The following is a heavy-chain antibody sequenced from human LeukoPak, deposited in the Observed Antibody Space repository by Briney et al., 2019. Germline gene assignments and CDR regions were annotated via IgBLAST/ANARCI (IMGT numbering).Heavy chain of an antibody. CDR1: GLTSRTYA. J-gene: IGHJ3*02. V-gene: IGHV3-23*01. D-gene: IGHD3-16*01. Sequence: GGSLRLSCAASGLTSRTYAMAWVRQAPGKGLEWVSGISVSGGTTYYADSVEGRFTISRDNSKNMLYLQMNSLRAEDTAVYYCARHEGIMITFGGAYPNAFDIWGQGTMVTVSS. CDR3: ARHEGIMITFGGAYPNAFDI. CDR2: ISVSGGTT.